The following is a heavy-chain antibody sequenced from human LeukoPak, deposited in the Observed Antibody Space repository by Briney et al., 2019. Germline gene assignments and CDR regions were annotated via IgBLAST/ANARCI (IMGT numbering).Heavy chain of an antibody. CDR3: ARVGGDYYGGNWFDP. D-gene: IGHD4-17*01. Sequence: SETLSLTCSVSGGSISSHYWSWIRQPAGKGLEWIGRVHVTRGTNYNPSLKSRVTISVDTSKNQFSLKLSSVTAADTAVYYCARVGGDYYGGNWFDPWGQGTLVTVSS. CDR2: VHVTRGT. J-gene: IGHJ5*02. CDR1: GGSISSHY. V-gene: IGHV4-4*07.